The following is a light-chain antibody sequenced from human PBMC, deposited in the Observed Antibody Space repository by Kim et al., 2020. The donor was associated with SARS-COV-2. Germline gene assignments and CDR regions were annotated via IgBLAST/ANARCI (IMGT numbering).Light chain of an antibody. CDR2: EDS. J-gene: IGLJ2*01. CDR1: SGSIASNY. CDR3: QSYDSTNHVV. V-gene: IGLV6-57*03. Sequence: KTVTVSCTRRSGSIASNYVQWHQQRPGSAPITVIYEDSQRPSGVPDRFSGSTDSSSNSASLTISGLKTEDEADYCCQSYDSTNHVVFGGGTQLTVL.